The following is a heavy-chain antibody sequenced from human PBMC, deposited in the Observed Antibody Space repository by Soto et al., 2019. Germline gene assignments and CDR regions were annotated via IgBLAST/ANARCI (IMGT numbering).Heavy chain of an antibody. Sequence: ASVKVSCKASGYTFTTHYMHWVRQAPGQGLEWMAIINPSGGNTSYSQKFQGRVTFTWDASASTAYMELSSLRSDDTAVYYCARDLGGWPDYWGQGTLVTVSS. CDR2: INPSGGNT. CDR1: GYTFTTHY. D-gene: IGHD2-15*01. CDR3: ARDLGGWPDY. J-gene: IGHJ4*02. V-gene: IGHV1-46*01.